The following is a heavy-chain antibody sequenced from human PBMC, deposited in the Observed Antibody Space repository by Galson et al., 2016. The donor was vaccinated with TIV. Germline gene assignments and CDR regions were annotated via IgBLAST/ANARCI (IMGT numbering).Heavy chain of an antibody. D-gene: IGHD5-12*01. CDR2: MNPNSGNT. J-gene: IGHJ4*02. CDR1: GYTFTSYD. Sequence: SVKVSCKASGYTFTSYDINWVRQATGQGLEWMGWMNPNSGNTGYAQKFRGRVNMTRNTSVRTAYMELRRLRSEDTAVYYCARSGGYGDYWGQGTLVTVPS. CDR3: ARSGGYGDY. V-gene: IGHV1-8*02.